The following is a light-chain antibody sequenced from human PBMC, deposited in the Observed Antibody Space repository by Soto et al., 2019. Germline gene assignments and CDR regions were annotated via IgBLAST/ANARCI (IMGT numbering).Light chain of an antibody. Sequence: EIVLTQSPATLSLSPGERATLSCRASQSVSSYLAWYQQKPGQAPRLLIYDASNRATGIPARFSGSGSGTDCTLTISSLEPEDFALYYWQQRSNWPLTVGPGTKVDIK. CDR3: QQRSNWPLT. CDR2: DAS. J-gene: IGKJ3*01. CDR1: QSVSSY. V-gene: IGKV3-11*01.